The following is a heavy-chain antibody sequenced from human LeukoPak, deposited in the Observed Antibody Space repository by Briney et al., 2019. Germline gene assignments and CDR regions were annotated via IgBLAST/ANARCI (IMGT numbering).Heavy chain of an antibody. J-gene: IGHJ4*02. D-gene: IGHD5-18*01. CDR3: ARGGGGYSYGLDY. CDR2: SNAGNGNT. CDR1: GHTFTTYA. V-gene: IGHV1-3*02. Sequence: ASVKVSCKASGHTFTTYAMHWVRQAPGQRLEWMGWSNAGNGNTKYSQEFQGRVTITRDTSASTAYMELSSLRSEDMAVYYCARGGGGYSYGLDYWGQGTLVTVSS.